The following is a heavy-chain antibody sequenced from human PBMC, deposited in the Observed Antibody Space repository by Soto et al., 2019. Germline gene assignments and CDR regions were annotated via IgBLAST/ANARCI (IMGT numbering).Heavy chain of an antibody. V-gene: IGHV1-2*02. CDR1: GGTFSSYA. CDR2: ISPKSGGT. D-gene: IGHD3-9*01. J-gene: IGHJ4*02. CDR3: ARPPGYISDWYYFDL. Sequence: GASVKVSCMASGGTFSSYAISWVRQAPGQGLEWMGRISPKSGGTNYAQKFQGRVSMTWDTSLKTAYMELTSLMSEDTAVYYCARPPGYISDWYYFDLWGQGTQVTVSS.